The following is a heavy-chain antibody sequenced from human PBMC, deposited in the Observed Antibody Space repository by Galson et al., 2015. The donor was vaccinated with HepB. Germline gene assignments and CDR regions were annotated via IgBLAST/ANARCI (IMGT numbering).Heavy chain of an antibody. CDR1: GFTFSDYT. Sequence: SLRLSCAVSGFTFSDYTMYWVRQAPGKGLQWVSSISPSSDYTFYADSVKGRFFISRDNAKNSLFLQLNSLRAEDTAVYYCAGDWGDVWGKGTTVTVSS. CDR3: AGDWGDV. D-gene: IGHD3-16*01. CDR2: ISPSSDYT. V-gene: IGHV3-21*01. J-gene: IGHJ6*04.